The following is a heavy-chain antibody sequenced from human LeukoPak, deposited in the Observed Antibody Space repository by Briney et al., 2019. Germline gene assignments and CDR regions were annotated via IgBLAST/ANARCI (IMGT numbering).Heavy chain of an antibody. CDR2: INQNGGET. CDR1: GFTFSDFW. CDR3: ARDGTAPGLYFDL. D-gene: IGHD6-13*01. J-gene: IGHJ4*01. Sequence: GGSLRLSCAVSGFTFSDFWMNWVRRSPGKGLEWVASINQNGGETSYVDSVKGRFTISRDNPKNSLYLQMSSLRAEDTAVYYCARDGTAPGLYFDLWGQGTLVTGSS. V-gene: IGHV3-7*01.